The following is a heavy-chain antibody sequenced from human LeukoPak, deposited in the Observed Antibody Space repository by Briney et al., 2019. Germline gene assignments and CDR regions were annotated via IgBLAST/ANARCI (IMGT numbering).Heavy chain of an antibody. CDR2: ISGSGGST. D-gene: IGHD6-19*01. V-gene: IGHV3-23*01. Sequence: PSETLSLTCAVYGGSFSGYYWSWIRQAPGKGLEWVSAISGSGGSTYYADSVKGRFTISGDNSKNTLYLQMNSLRAEDTAVYYCAKDMSGQWLVRILDYWGQGTLVTVSS. CDR1: GGSFSGYY. J-gene: IGHJ4*02. CDR3: AKDMSGQWLVRILDY.